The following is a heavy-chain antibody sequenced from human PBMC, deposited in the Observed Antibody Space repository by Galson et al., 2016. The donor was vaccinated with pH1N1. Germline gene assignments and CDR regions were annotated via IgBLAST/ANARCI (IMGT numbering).Heavy chain of an antibody. Sequence: SLRLSCEASEFLVSDRFMSWVRQAPGKRLEWVSIMYPGGGTYYADFAEGRFTISKDTYKNQVVLTMTNMDSVDTATYYCARIQYGDYVGYFDYWGQGTLVTVSS. CDR2: MYPGGGT. V-gene: IGHV3-53*05. CDR3: ARIQYGDYVGYFDY. D-gene: IGHD4-17*01. J-gene: IGHJ4*02. CDR1: EFLVSDRF.